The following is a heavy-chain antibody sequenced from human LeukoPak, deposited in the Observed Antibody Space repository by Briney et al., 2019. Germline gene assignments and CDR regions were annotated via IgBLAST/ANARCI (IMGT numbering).Heavy chain of an antibody. Sequence: SETLSLTCTVSGGSISSYFWSWIRQPAGKGLEWIGRIYTSGSTNYNPSLKSRVTMSVDTSKNQFSLKLTSVTAADTAVYYCARGYCSGGSCYRYFAFDIWGQGTMVTVSS. V-gene: IGHV4-4*07. CDR2: IYTSGST. D-gene: IGHD2-15*01. CDR3: ARGYCSGGSCYRYFAFDI. CDR1: GGSISSYF. J-gene: IGHJ3*02.